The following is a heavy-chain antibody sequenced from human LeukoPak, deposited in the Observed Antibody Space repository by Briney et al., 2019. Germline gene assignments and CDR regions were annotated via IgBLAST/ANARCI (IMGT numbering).Heavy chain of an antibody. CDR3: ARGEEVVPAASRIHTVFNY. J-gene: IGHJ4*02. V-gene: IGHV3-53*01. D-gene: IGHD2-2*01. Sequence: GGSLRLSCVVSGFIVSGYYMSWVRQAPGKGLEWVSVMYSGGATYYADSVKGRFTISRDNAKNSLYLQMNSLRTEDTALYYCARGEEVVPAASRIHTVFNYWGQGTLVTISS. CDR1: GFIVSGYY. CDR2: MYSGGAT.